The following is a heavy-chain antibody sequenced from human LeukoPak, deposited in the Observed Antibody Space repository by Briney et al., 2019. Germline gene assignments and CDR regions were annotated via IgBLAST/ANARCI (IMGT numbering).Heavy chain of an antibody. Sequence: PGGSLTLSCTASGYTFNSYAMSWVRQARGKGLEWVSGISGRGTSTYYADSVKGRFTISRDNSKNTLYLQMNSLRAEDTALYYCAKEPASGSCFDYWGQGTLVTVSS. CDR2: ISGRGTST. CDR1: GYTFNSYA. V-gene: IGHV3-23*01. CDR3: AKEPASGSCFDY. J-gene: IGHJ4*02. D-gene: IGHD3-10*01.